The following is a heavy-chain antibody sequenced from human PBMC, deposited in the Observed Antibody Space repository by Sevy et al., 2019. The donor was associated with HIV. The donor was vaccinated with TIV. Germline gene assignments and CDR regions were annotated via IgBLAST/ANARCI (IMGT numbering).Heavy chain of an antibody. D-gene: IGHD1-7*01. CDR3: ARDDGNYYFHY. CDR2: IKQDAGQK. CDR1: GFTFSKYW. V-gene: IGHV3-7*01. J-gene: IGHJ4*02. Sequence: GGSLRLSCAASGFTFSKYWMGWVRQAPGKGLEWVANIKQDAGQKDYVDSVKGRFTISRDNAKNSLYLQMNSLRAEDTAVYFCARDDGNYYFHYWGQGTLVTVSS.